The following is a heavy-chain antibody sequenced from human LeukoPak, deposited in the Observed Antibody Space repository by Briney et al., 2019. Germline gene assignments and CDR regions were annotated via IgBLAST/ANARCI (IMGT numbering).Heavy chain of an antibody. CDR3: ARRVYTGTWSAFDY. J-gene: IGHJ4*02. CDR1: GFTFSSYA. CDR2: ISGGGGDT. D-gene: IGHD6-13*01. V-gene: IGHV3-23*01. Sequence: GGSLRLSCAASGFTFSSYAMSWVRQAPGKGLEWVSAISGGGGDTYYADSVKGRFTISRDNSKNTLSLQMNSLRAEDTALYYCARRVYTGTWSAFDYWGQGTLVTVSS.